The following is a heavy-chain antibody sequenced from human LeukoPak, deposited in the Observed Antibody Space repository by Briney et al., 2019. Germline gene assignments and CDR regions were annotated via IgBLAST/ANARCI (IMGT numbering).Heavy chain of an antibody. D-gene: IGHD3-10*01. CDR1: GYTFTSYG. Sequence: ASVKVSCKASGYTFTSYGISWVRQAPGQGLEWMGWISAYNGNTNYAQKLQGRVTMTTDTSTSTAYMELRSLRSDDTAVYYCARGYHVVVRGAIELGYWGQGTLVTVSS. CDR2: ISAYNGNT. CDR3: ARGYHVVVRGAIELGY. V-gene: IGHV1-18*01. J-gene: IGHJ4*02.